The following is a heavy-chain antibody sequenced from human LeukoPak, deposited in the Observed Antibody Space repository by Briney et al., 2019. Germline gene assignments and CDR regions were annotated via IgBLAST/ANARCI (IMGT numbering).Heavy chain of an antibody. J-gene: IGHJ5*02. CDR1: GGSISSGGYY. V-gene: IGHV4-30-4*01. D-gene: IGHD3-22*01. CDR3: ARVDYSYDSSGYHNWFDP. CDR2: IYYSGST. Sequence: SQTLSLTCTVSGGSISSGGYYWSWIRQPPGTGLEWIGYIYYSGSTYYNPSLKSRVTISVDTSKNQFSLKLGSVTAADTAVYYCARVDYSYDSSGYHNWFDPWGQGTLVTVSS.